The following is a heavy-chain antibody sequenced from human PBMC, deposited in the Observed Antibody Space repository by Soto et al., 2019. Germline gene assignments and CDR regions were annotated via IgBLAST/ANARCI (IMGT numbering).Heavy chain of an antibody. Sequence: PGGSLRLSCAASGFTFSSYWMSWVRQAPGKGLEWVANIKQDGSEKYYVDSVKGRFTISRDNAKNSLYLQMNSLRAEDTAVYYCARPPDSSGRDPFDYWGQGTLVTVSS. CDR1: GFTFSSYW. D-gene: IGHD6-19*01. J-gene: IGHJ4*02. V-gene: IGHV3-7*01. CDR3: ARPPDSSGRDPFDY. CDR2: IKQDGSEK.